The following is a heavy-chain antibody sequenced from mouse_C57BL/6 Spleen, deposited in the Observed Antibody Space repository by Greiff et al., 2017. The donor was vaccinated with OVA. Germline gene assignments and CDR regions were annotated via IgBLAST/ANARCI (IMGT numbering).Heavy chain of an antibody. J-gene: IGHJ4*01. D-gene: IGHD4-1*01. CDR2: INPNYGTT. CDR3: ARFSLKLGRYAMDY. Sequence: EVQLQESGPELVKPGASVKISCKASGYSFTDYNMNWVKQSNGKSLEWIGVINPNYGTTSYNQKFKGKATLTVDQSSSTAYMQLNSLTSEDSAVYYCARFSLKLGRYAMDYWGQGTSVTVSS. CDR1: GYSFTDYN. V-gene: IGHV1-39*01.